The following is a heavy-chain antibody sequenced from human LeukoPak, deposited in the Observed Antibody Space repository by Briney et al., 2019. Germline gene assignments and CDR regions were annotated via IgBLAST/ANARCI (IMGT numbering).Heavy chain of an antibody. V-gene: IGHV4-59*01. CDR3: ARDLWGSGMNY. CDR1: GGSISSYY. Sequence: SETLSLTCTVSGGSISSYYWSWIRQPPGKGLEWIGYIYYSGTTNYNPSLKSRVTISLDTSKNQFSLKLTSVTAADTAVYYCARDLWGSGMNYWGQGTLVTVSS. J-gene: IGHJ4*02. CDR2: IYYSGTT. D-gene: IGHD3-10*01.